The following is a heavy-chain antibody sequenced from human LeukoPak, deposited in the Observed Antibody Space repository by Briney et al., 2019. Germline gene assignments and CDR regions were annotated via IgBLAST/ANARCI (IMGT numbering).Heavy chain of an antibody. J-gene: IGHJ6*02. CDR2: IYYSGST. V-gene: IGHV4-59*08. CDR3: ARSSRGYYGMDV. D-gene: IGHD3-10*01. CDR1: GGSISSYY. Sequence: SETLSLTCTVSGGSISSYYWSWIRQPPGKGLEWIGYIYYSGSTNYNPSLKSRVTISVDTSKNQFSLKLGSVTAADTAVYYCARSSRGYYGMDVWGQGTTVTVSS.